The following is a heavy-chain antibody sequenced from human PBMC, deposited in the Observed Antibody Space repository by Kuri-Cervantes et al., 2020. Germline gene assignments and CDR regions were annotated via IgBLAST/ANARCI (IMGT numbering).Heavy chain of an antibody. V-gene: IGHV4-30-2*02. D-gene: IGHD1-14*01. J-gene: IGHJ4*02. CDR3: ARYRRGEGKGFDY. CDR2: IYHSGST. Sequence: LRLSCTVSGGSISSGGYYWSWIRQHPGKGLEWIGYIYHSGSTYYNPSLKSRVTISVDRSKNQFSLKLNSVTAADTAVYFCARYRRGEGKGFDYWGQGTLVTVSS. CDR1: GGSISSGGYY.